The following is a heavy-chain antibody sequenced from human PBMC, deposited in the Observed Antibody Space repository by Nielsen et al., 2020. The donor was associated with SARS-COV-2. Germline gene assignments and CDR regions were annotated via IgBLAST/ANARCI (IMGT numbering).Heavy chain of an antibody. CDR3: AKDWFYDSSGFLGY. D-gene: IGHD3-22*01. CDR1: GFTFSSYA. Sequence: GESLKISCAASGFTFSSYAMSWVRQAPGKGLEWVSAISGSGGSTYYADSVKGRFTISRDNSKNTLYLQMNSLRAEDTAVYYCAKDWFYDSSGFLGYWGQGTLVTVSS. V-gene: IGHV3-23*01. CDR2: ISGSGGST. J-gene: IGHJ4*02.